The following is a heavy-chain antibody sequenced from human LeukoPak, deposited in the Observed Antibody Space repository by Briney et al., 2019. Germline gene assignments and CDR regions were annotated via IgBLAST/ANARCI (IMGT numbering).Heavy chain of an antibody. D-gene: IGHD5-24*01. CDR2: INPNSGGT. CDR3: ARGRLQFRGPLNWFDP. J-gene: IGHJ5*02. V-gene: IGHV1-2*02. Sequence: ASVKVSCKASGYTFTGYYIHWVRQAPGQGLEWMGWINPNSGGTNYAQKFQGRVTMTRDTSISTAYMELSRLRSDDTAVYYCARGRLQFRGPLNWFDPWGQGTLVTVSS. CDR1: GYTFTGYY.